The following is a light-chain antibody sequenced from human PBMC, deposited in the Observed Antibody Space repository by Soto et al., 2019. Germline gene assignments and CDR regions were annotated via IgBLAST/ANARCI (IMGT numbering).Light chain of an antibody. CDR2: DVS. CDR3: SSYTSSSTLLYV. J-gene: IGLJ1*01. V-gene: IGLV2-14*01. CDR1: SSDVGGYNY. Sequence: QSALTQPASVSGSPGQSITISCTGTSSDVGGYNYVSWYQQHPDKAPKLMIYDVSNRPSGVSNRFSGSKSGNTASLTISGHQAEDEADYYCSSYTSSSTLLYVFGTGTKLTVL.